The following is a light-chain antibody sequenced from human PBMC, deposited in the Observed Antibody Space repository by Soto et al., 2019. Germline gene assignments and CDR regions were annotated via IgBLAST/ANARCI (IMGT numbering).Light chain of an antibody. Sequence: QSALTQPPSVSGSPGQSVAISCTGTSSDVGTYNRVSWYQQSPGTAPKLLIYDVSNRPSGVPDRFSGSKSGTTASLTISGLKAEDEADFYCSSFTRSDTYVFGTGTKVTVL. CDR2: DVS. J-gene: IGLJ1*01. CDR1: SSDVGTYNR. V-gene: IGLV2-18*02. CDR3: SSFTRSDTYV.